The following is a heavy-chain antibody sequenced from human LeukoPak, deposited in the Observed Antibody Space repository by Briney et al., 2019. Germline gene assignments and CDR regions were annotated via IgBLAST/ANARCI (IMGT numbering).Heavy chain of an antibody. Sequence: ASVKVSCKASGYYFSNYGISWVRQAPGQGPEWMGWISVYNGNTKYAQKFQGRVTMTTDTSTSTAYMELRSLRSDDTAVCYCTRSDHYYGSGSPPNWFDPWGQGTLVTVSS. J-gene: IGHJ5*02. CDR1: GYYFSNYG. CDR3: TRSDHYYGSGSPPNWFDP. CDR2: ISVYNGNT. D-gene: IGHD3-10*01. V-gene: IGHV1-18*01.